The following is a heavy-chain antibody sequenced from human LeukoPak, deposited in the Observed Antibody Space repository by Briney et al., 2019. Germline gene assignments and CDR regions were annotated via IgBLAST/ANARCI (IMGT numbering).Heavy chain of an antibody. CDR2: INHSGST. J-gene: IGHJ4*02. CDR1: GGSFSGYY. D-gene: IGHD3-9*01. Sequence: SETLSLTCAVYGGSFSGYYWSWIRQPPGKGLEWIGEINHSGSTNYNPSLKSRVTISVDTSKNQFSLKLSSVTAADTAVYYCARYFDWLLYSHIDYWGQGTLVTVSS. CDR3: ARYFDWLLYSHIDY. V-gene: IGHV4-34*01.